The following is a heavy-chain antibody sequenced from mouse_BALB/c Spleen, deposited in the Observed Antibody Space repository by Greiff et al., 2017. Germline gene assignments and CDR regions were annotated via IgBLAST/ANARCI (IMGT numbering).Heavy chain of an antibody. Sequence: EVKLVESGGGLVQPGGSLKLSCAASGFTFSSYGMSWVRQTPDKRLELVATINSNGGSTYYPDSVKGRFTISRDNAKNTLYLQMSSLKSEDTAMYYCARDRATVVPFAYWGQGTLVTVSA. CDR2: INSNGGST. J-gene: IGHJ3*01. D-gene: IGHD1-1*01. CDR3: ARDRATVVPFAY. V-gene: IGHV5-6-3*01. CDR1: GFTFSSYG.